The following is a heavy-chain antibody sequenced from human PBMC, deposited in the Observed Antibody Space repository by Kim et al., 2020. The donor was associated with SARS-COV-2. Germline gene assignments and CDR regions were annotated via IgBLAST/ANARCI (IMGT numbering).Heavy chain of an antibody. Sequence: SVKGRFTISRDNAKNSLYLQMNSLRAEDTAVYYCARGEYYDSSGYGGFGYWGQGTLVTVSS. D-gene: IGHD3-22*01. J-gene: IGHJ4*02. V-gene: IGHV3-7*04. CDR3: ARGEYYDSSGYGGFGY.